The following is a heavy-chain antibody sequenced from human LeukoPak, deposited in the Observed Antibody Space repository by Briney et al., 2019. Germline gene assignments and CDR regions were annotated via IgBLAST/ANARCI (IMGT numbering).Heavy chain of an antibody. CDR1: GGSISSYY. V-gene: IGHV4-59*01. D-gene: IGHD1-14*01. J-gene: IGHJ3*02. CDR3: ARGHSTGDAFDI. CDR2: IYYSGST. Sequence: PSETLSLTCTVSGGSISSYYWSWIRQPPGKGLEWIGYIYYSGSTNNNPSLKSRVTISVDTSKNQFSLKLSSVTAADTAVYYCARGHSTGDAFDIWGQGTMVTVSS.